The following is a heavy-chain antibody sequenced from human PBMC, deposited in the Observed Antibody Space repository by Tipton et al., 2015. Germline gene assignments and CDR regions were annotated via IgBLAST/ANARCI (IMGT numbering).Heavy chain of an antibody. CDR2: ISSSSSYI. J-gene: IGHJ3*02. CDR3: ASLSIKIFGVVIYDAFDI. V-gene: IGHV3-21*01. Sequence: SLRLSCAASGFTFNSYGMNWVRQAPGKGLEWVSSISSSSSYIYYADSVKGRFTISRDNAKNSLYLEMNSLRAEDTAVYYCASLSIKIFGVVIYDAFDIWGQGTMVTVSS. D-gene: IGHD3-3*01. CDR1: GFTFNSYG.